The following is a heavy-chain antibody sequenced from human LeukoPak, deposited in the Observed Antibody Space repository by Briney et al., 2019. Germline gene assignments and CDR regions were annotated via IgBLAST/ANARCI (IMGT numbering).Heavy chain of an antibody. CDR3: AKDQVAYGSGSYGYFDY. D-gene: IGHD3-10*01. CDR2: ISGNGGST. CDR1: GFTFSSYA. V-gene: IGHV3-23*01. J-gene: IGHJ4*02. Sequence: GGSLRLSCAASGFTFSSYAMSWVRQAPGKGLEWVSAISGNGGSTYYADSVKGRFTISRDNSKNTLYLQMNSLRAEDTAVYYCAKDQVAYGSGSYGYFDYWGQGTLVTVSS.